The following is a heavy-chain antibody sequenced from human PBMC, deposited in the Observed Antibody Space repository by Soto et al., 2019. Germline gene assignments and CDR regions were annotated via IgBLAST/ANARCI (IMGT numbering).Heavy chain of an antibody. CDR1: GFTFSIYS. V-gene: IGHV3-48*01. Sequence: PGGSLRLSCAASGFTFSIYSMNWVCQAPGKGLEWVSYISSSSSTIYYADSVKGRFTISRDNAKNSLYLQMNSLRAEDTAVYYCARDGQQWLVLGYAFDIWGQGTMVTVSS. D-gene: IGHD6-19*01. CDR3: ARDGQQWLVLGYAFDI. CDR2: ISSSSSTI. J-gene: IGHJ3*02.